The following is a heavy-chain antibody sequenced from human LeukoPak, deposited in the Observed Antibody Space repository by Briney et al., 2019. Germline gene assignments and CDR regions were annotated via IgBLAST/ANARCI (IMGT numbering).Heavy chain of an antibody. J-gene: IGHJ3*02. CDR3: ARVGGEEMATITGAFDI. CDR1: GGSISSYY. Sequence: SETLSLTCTVSGGSISSYYWSWIRQPPGKGLEWIGYIYYSGSTNYTPPLKSRVTISVDTSKNQFSLKLSSVTAADTAVYYCARVGGEEMATITGAFDIWGQGTMVTVSS. D-gene: IGHD5-24*01. CDR2: IYYSGST. V-gene: IGHV4-59*01.